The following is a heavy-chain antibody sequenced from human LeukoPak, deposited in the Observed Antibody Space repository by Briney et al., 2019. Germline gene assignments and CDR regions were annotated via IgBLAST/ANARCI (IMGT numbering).Heavy chain of an antibody. V-gene: IGHV3-23*01. J-gene: IGHJ4*02. Sequence: GGSLRLSCAASGFAFSSYAMSWVRQAPGKGLEWVSAISGSGGSTYYADSVKGRFTISRDNSKNTLYLQMNSLRAEDTAVYYCAKVGSGSYSFGYWGQGTLVTVSS. D-gene: IGHD1-26*01. CDR2: ISGSGGST. CDR1: GFAFSSYA. CDR3: AKVGSGSYSFGY.